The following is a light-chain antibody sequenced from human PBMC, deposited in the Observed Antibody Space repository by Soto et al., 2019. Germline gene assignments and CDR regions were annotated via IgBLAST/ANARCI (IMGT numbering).Light chain of an antibody. V-gene: IGLV3-27*01. Sequence: SYELTQPSSVSVSPGQTARITCSGDVLAKKYARWFQQKPGQAPVLVIYKDSERPSGIPERFSGSSSGTTVTLTISGAQVEDEADYYCYSAADNNLLYVFGTGTKVTVL. CDR2: KDS. CDR3: YSAADNNLLYV. CDR1: VLAKKY. J-gene: IGLJ1*01.